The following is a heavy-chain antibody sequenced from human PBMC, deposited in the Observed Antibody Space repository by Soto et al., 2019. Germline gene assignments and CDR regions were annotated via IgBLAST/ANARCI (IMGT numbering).Heavy chain of an antibody. J-gene: IGHJ4*02. CDR2: IYYSGST. CDR1: GGSISSYY. V-gene: IGHV4-59*01. CDR3: ARAVAGIDY. D-gene: IGHD6-19*01. Sequence: SETLSLTCTVSGGSISSYYWSWIRQPPGKGLEWIGYIYYSGSTNYNPSLKSRVTISVDTSKNQFSLKLSSVTVADTAVYYCARAVAGIDYWGQGTLVTVSS.